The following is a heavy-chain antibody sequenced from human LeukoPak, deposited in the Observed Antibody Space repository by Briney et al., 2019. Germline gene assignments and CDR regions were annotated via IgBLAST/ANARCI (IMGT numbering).Heavy chain of an antibody. J-gene: IGHJ4*02. CDR3: ARHVPRDYYDSSGYFDY. V-gene: IGHV5-51*01. CDR2: IHPGDSDT. D-gene: IGHD3-22*01. Sequence: GESLKISCKGSGYSFTSYWIGWVRQMPGKGLEWMGIIHPGDSDTRYSPSFQGQVTISADKSISTAYLQWSSLKASDTAMYYCARHVPRDYYDSSGYFDYWGQGTLVTVSS. CDR1: GYSFTSYW.